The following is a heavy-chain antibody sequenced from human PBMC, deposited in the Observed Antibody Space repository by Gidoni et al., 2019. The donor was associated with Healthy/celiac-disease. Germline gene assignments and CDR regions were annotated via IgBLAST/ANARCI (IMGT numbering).Heavy chain of an antibody. CDR2: ISGSGGST. D-gene: IGHD2-15*01. V-gene: IGHV3-23*01. Sequence: EVQLLESGGGLVQPGGSLRLSCAASGFPFSSYAMSWVRQAPGKGLEWVSAISGSGGSTYYADSVKGRFTISRDNSKNTLYLQMNSLRAEDTAVYYCAKDLEDIVVVVAATPAFDIWGQGTMVTVSS. CDR3: AKDLEDIVVVVAATPAFDI. J-gene: IGHJ3*02. CDR1: GFPFSSYA.